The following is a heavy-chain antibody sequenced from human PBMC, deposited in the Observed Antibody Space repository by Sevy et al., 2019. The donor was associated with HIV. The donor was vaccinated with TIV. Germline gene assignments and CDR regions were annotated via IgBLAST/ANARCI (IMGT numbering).Heavy chain of an antibody. Sequence: ASVKVSCKASGDTFTHYEINWVRQASGQGLEWMGWVIPNSGQTAYAQKFQGRVTMTTSTSTGTAYMELGGLRSEDTAIYYCAALVSCGGVCYYLRYWGQGTLVTVSS. J-gene: IGHJ4*02. CDR2: VIPNSGQT. CDR1: GDTFTHYE. D-gene: IGHD2-21*02. V-gene: IGHV1-8*01. CDR3: AALVSCGGVCYYLRY.